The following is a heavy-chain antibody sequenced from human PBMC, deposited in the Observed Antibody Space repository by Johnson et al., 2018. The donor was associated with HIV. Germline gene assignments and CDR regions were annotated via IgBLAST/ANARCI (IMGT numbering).Heavy chain of an antibody. CDR2: ISYDGSNN. V-gene: IGHV3-30*03. Sequence: QVQLVESGGVVVQPGGSLRLSCAASGFTFSTYGMHWVRQAPGKGLEWVAVISYDGSNNYYADSVKGRFTISRDNSKNTLYLQMNSLRAGDTAVYYCARGGIAARIDAFDIWGQGTMVTVSS. D-gene: IGHD6-6*01. CDR3: ARGGIAARIDAFDI. CDR1: GFTFSTYG. J-gene: IGHJ3*02.